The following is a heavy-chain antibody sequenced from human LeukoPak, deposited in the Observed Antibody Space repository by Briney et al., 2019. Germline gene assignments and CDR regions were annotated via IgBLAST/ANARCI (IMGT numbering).Heavy chain of an antibody. CDR3: ARVEKKWLRLSAAFDI. D-gene: IGHD5-12*01. CDR1: GGSISSYY. Sequence: SETLSLTCTVCGGSISSYYWSWIRQPPGKGLEWIGYIYYSGSTNYNPSLKSRVTISVDTSKNQFSLKLSCVTAADTAVYYCARVEKKWLRLSAAFDIWGQGTMVTVSS. CDR2: IYYSGST. J-gene: IGHJ3*02. V-gene: IGHV4-59*01.